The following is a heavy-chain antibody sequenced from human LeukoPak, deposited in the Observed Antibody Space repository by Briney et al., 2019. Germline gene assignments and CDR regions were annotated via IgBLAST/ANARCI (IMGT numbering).Heavy chain of an antibody. Sequence: ASVKVSCKASGYTFASYGISWVRQAPGQGLEWMGWISAYNGNTNYAQKLQGRVTMTTDTSTSTAYMELRSLRSDDTAVYYCARDVLLWFGGLSTTAIYYYYGMDVWGQGTTVTVSS. D-gene: IGHD3-10*01. CDR3: ARDVLLWFGGLSTTAIYYYYGMDV. CDR2: ISAYNGNT. J-gene: IGHJ6*02. V-gene: IGHV1-18*01. CDR1: GYTFASYG.